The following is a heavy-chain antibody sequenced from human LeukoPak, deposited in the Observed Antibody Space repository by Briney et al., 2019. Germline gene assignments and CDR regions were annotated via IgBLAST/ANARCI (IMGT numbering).Heavy chain of an antibody. CDR3: ASGSRTAVRSFDL. CDR2: IFNSGNT. J-gene: IGHJ4*02. D-gene: IGHD6-13*01. CDR1: GFTFSSYA. V-gene: IGHV4-31*02. Sequence: LRLSCAASGFTFSSYAMSWVRQHPGKGLEWIGYIFNSGNTYYNPSLKSQITISIDTSKNQFSLKLSSVTAADTAVYYCASGSRTAVRSFDLWGQGTLVTVSS.